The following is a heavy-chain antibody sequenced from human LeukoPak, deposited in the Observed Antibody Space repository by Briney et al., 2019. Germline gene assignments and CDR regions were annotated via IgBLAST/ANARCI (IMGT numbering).Heavy chain of an antibody. CDR3: AREDLRFGAFDY. Sequence: GASVKVSCKASGYTFTSYYMHWVRQAPGQGHEWMGIINPSGGSTSYAQKFQGRVTMTRDTSTSTVYMELSSLRSEDTAVYYCAREDLRFGAFDYWGQGTLLTVSS. J-gene: IGHJ4*02. CDR2: INPSGGST. CDR1: GYTFTSYY. D-gene: IGHD3-16*01. V-gene: IGHV1-46*01.